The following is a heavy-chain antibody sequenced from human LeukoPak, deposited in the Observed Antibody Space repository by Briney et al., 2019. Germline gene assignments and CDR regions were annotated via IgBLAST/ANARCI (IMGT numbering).Heavy chain of an antibody. V-gene: IGHV1-18*04. CDR3: ARGQQLDDLYYYYYGMDV. D-gene: IGHD6-13*01. Sequence: ASVKVSCKASGYTFTSHGLSWARQAPGQGLEWMGWISLSSGDTNYAQEFQERISMTRDTSTSTAYMELRSLRSDDTAVYYCARGQQLDDLYYYYYGMDVWGQGTTVTVSS. J-gene: IGHJ6*02. CDR1: GYTFTSHG. CDR2: ISLSSGDT.